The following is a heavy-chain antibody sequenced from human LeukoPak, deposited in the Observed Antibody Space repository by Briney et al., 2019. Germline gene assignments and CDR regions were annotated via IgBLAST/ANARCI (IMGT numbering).Heavy chain of an antibody. CDR3: ARMGVTTISPDY. CDR1: GYSISSSYY. J-gene: IGHJ4*02. V-gene: IGHV4-38-2*01. CDR2: IYHSGST. D-gene: IGHD5-12*01. Sequence: SETLSLTCAVSGYSISSSYYWGCIRQPPGKGLEWIGSIYHSGSTYYNPSLKSRVTISVDTSKNQFSLKLTSVTAADTAVYYCARMGVTTISPDYWDQGTLVTVSS.